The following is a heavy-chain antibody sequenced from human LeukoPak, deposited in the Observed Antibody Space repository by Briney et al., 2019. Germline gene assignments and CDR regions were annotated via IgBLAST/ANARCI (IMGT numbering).Heavy chain of an antibody. CDR2: IYSGGST. Sequence: PGGSLRLSCAASGFTVSSNYMSWVRQAPGEGLEWVSVIYSGGSTYYADSVKGRFTISRENSKNTLYLQMNSLRAEDTAVYYCAKDPFMVRGVINSFDYWGQGTLSPSPQ. J-gene: IGHJ4*02. CDR3: AKDPFMVRGVINSFDY. D-gene: IGHD3-10*01. V-gene: IGHV3-53*01. CDR1: GFTVSSNY.